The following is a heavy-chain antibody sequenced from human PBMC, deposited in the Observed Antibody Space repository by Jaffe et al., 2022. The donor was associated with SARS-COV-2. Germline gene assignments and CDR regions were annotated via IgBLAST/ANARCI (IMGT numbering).Heavy chain of an antibody. D-gene: IGHD3-3*01. V-gene: IGHV3-7*03. CDR1: GFTFSDYC. J-gene: IGHJ4*02. CDR2: IKADGSEK. CDR3: ARGGQKGGRRRIFGRLISSDWLEN. Sequence: EVQLVQSGGKLVHFGESPRLSCVASGFTFSDYCMTWVRQAPGKGLEWVANIKADGSEKFYVESVKGRFTISRDNSKNSLYLEMNGLSVDDTAVYYCARGGQKGGRRRIFGRLISSDWLENWGQGTQVTVSS.